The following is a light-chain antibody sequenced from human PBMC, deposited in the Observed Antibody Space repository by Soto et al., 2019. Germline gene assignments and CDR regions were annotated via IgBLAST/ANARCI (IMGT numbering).Light chain of an antibody. CDR3: QQYNNWPPTWT. J-gene: IGKJ1*01. Sequence: EIVMTQSPATLSVSPGERATLSCRASQSVSSNLAWYQQKPGQAPRLLIYGASTRATAIPARFSGSGSGTELTLTISSLQSEDFAVYYCQQYNNWPPTWTFGQGTKVEIK. CDR1: QSVSSN. V-gene: IGKV3-15*01. CDR2: GAS.